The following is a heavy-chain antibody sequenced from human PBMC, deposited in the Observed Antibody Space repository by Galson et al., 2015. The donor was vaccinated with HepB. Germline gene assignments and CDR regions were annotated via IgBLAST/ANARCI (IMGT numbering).Heavy chain of an antibody. D-gene: IGHD6-19*01. Sequence: SLRLSCAASGFTFDDYAMHWVRQAPGKGLEWVSLISWDGGSTYYADSVKGRFTISRDNSKNSLYLQMNSLRAEDTALYYCAKGVSPGAVAGTDAFDIWGQGTMVTVSS. V-gene: IGHV3-43D*03. CDR1: GFTFDDYA. CDR2: ISWDGGST. CDR3: AKGVSPGAVAGTDAFDI. J-gene: IGHJ3*02.